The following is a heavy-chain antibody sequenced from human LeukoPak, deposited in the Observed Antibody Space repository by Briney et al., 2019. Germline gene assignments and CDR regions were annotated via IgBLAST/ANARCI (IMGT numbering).Heavy chain of an antibody. V-gene: IGHV1-69*13. CDR3: ARDYCSSTSCLFDY. D-gene: IGHD2-2*01. CDR1: GGTFSSYA. Sequence: ASVKVSCKASGGTFSSYAISWVRQAPGQGLEWMGGIIPIFGTANYAQKFQGRVTITADGSTSTAYMELSSLRSEDTAVYYCARDYCSSTSCLFDYWGQGTLVTVSS. J-gene: IGHJ4*02. CDR2: IIPIFGTA.